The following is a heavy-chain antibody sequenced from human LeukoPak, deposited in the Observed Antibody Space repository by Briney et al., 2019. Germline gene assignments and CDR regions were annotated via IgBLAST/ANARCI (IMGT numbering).Heavy chain of an antibody. Sequence: ASVKVSCKASGYTFTSYGISWVRQAPGQGLEGMGWISAYNGNTNYAQKRQGRVTMTTDTSTSTAYMELRSLRSDDTAVYYCARLRPGWLRLPPDYWGQGTLVTVSS. CDR3: ARLRPGWLRLPPDY. D-gene: IGHD5-12*01. CDR1: GYTFTSYG. J-gene: IGHJ4*02. CDR2: ISAYNGNT. V-gene: IGHV1-18*01.